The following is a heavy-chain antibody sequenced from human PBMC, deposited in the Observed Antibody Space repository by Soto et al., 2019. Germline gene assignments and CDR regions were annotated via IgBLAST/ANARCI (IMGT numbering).Heavy chain of an antibody. CDR3: AKELLARGFDY. Sequence: EVQLLDSGGGLVQPGGSLRLSCEASGFTFSNYAMHWVRQAPGKGLEWVLGISGGGDNTYYADSVKGRFTISRDNSKNTVFLQMNSLSAEDTAVDYCAKELLARGFDYWGQGTLVTVSS. V-gene: IGHV3-23*01. CDR1: GFTFSNYA. J-gene: IGHJ4*02. CDR2: ISGGGDNT.